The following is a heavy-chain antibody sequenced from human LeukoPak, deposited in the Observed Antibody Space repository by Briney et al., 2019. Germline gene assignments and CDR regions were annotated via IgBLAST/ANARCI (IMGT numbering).Heavy chain of an antibody. CDR3: AGDGGEYSSSHFDY. V-gene: IGHV3-7*01. J-gene: IGHJ4*02. D-gene: IGHD6-6*01. CDR2: IKQDGSEK. CDR1: GFTFSSYW. Sequence: GGSLRLSCAPSGFTFSSYWMSWVRQAPGKGLEWVAKIKQDGSEKYYVDSVKGRFTISRDNAKNSLYLQMNSLRAEDTAVYYRAGDGGEYSSSHFDYWGQGTLVTVSS.